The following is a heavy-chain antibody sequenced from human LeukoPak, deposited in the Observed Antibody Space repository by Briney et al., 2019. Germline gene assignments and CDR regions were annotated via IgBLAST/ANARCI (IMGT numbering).Heavy chain of an antibody. V-gene: IGHV3-15*01. CDR1: GFPLSNAR. Sequence: GGSLRLSCAASGFPLSNARMSWVRQAPGKGLERVGRIKSKNDGCTIYYAAPVKGRFTISRDDSKSTLYLEMNSLKTEDTAVYYCTTPSWIQLGDAFGIWGQGTMVTGSS. CDR3: TTPSWIQLGDAFGI. J-gene: IGHJ3*02. D-gene: IGHD5-18*01. CDR2: IKSKNDGCTI.